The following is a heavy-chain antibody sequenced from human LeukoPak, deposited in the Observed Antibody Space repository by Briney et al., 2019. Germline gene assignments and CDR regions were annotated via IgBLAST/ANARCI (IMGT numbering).Heavy chain of an antibody. Sequence: SETLSLTCTVSGYSISNPYYWGWIRQPPGKGLEWIGSIYHSGSTYYNPSLKSRVTISVDTSKNQFSLKLSSVTAADTAVYYCARVGYSGYAHPWDYYYYYMDVWGKGTTVTVSS. CDR3: ARVGYSGYAHPWDYYYYYMDV. CDR2: IYHSGST. D-gene: IGHD5-12*01. J-gene: IGHJ6*03. V-gene: IGHV4-38-2*02. CDR1: GYSISNPYY.